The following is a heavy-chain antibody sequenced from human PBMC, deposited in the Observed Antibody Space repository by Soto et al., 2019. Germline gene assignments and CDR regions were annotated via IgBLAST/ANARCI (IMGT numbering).Heavy chain of an antibody. Sequence: PGGSLRLSCAASGFTFSSYGMHWVRQAPGKGLEWVAVIWYDGSNKYYADSVKGRFTISRDNSKNTLYLQMNSLRAEDTAVYYCARDFTGSSWPWDYYYGMDVWGQGTTVTVSS. D-gene: IGHD6-13*01. V-gene: IGHV3-33*01. CDR1: GFTFSSYG. CDR3: ARDFTGSSWPWDYYYGMDV. CDR2: IWYDGSNK. J-gene: IGHJ6*02.